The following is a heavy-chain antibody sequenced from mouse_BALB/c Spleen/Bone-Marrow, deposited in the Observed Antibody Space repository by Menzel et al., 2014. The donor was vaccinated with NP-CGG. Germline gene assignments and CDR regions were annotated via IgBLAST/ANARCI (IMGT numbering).Heavy chain of an antibody. CDR1: GYTFTSYV. CDR2: INPYNDGT. Sequence: VHLQQPGPELVKPGASVKMSCKASGYTFTSYVMHWVKQKPGQGLEWIGYINPYNDGTKYNEKFKGKATLTSDKSSSTAYMELSSLTSEDSAVYYCAEGDYYGSSWFAYWGQGTLVTVSA. V-gene: IGHV1-14*01. CDR3: AEGDYYGSSWFAY. D-gene: IGHD1-1*01. J-gene: IGHJ3*01.